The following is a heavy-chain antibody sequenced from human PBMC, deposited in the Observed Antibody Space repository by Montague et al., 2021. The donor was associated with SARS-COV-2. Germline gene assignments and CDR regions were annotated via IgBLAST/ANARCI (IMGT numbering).Heavy chain of an antibody. J-gene: IGHJ4*02. CDR2: IYYSGST. Sequence: SETLSLTCTVSGGSISSYYWSWIRQPPGKGLEWIGYIYYSGSTNYNPSLKSRVTISVDTSKNQFSLKLSSATAADTAVYYCARAPVAHITIFGVVTSFDYWGQGTLATVSS. CDR3: ARAPVAHITIFGVVTSFDY. V-gene: IGHV4-59*01. D-gene: IGHD3-3*01. CDR1: GGSISSYY.